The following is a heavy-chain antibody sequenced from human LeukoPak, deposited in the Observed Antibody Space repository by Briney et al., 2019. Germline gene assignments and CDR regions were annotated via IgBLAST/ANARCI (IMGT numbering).Heavy chain of an antibody. V-gene: IGHV3-48*02. CDR1: GFTFSSYS. Sequence: GGSLRLSCAASGFTFSSYSMNWVRQAPGRGLEWVSYISSSSNIIYYADSVKGRVTISRDNAKNSLYLQMNGLRDEDTAVYYRARDYADAFDIWGQGTMVTVSS. CDR2: ISSSSNII. D-gene: IGHD3-16*01. J-gene: IGHJ3*02. CDR3: ARDYADAFDI.